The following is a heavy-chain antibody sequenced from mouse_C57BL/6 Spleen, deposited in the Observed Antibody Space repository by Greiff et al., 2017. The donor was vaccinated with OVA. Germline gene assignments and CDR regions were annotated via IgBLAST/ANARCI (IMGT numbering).Heavy chain of an antibody. Sequence: QVQLQQPGAELVKPGASVKLSCKASGYTFTSYWMHWVKQRPGPGLEWIGRIDPNSGGTKYNEKFKSKATLTVDKPSSTAYMQLSSLTSEDSAVYYCASDYYGSPYYFDYWGQGTTLTVSS. CDR3: ASDYYGSPYYFDY. CDR1: GYTFTSYW. V-gene: IGHV1-72*01. CDR2: IDPNSGGT. J-gene: IGHJ2*01. D-gene: IGHD1-1*01.